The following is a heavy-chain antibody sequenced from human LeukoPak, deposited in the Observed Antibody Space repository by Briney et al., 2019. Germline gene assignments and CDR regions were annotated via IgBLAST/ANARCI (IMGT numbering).Heavy chain of an antibody. Sequence: SETLSLTCAVYGGSFSGYYWSWIRQPPGKGLEWTGEINHSGSTNYNPSLKSRVTISVDTSKNQFSLKLSSVTAADTAVYYCARGTVDYYYGMDVWGQGTTVTVSS. CDR1: GGSFSGYY. CDR3: ARGTVDYYYGMDV. D-gene: IGHD4-11*01. CDR2: INHSGST. V-gene: IGHV4-34*01. J-gene: IGHJ6*02.